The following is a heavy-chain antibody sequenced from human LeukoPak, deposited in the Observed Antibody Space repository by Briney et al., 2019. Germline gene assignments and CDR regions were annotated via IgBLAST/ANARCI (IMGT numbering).Heavy chain of an antibody. CDR2: IKKDGSEK. CDR3: RGGHYSGLER. J-gene: IGHJ4*02. CDR1: GFTFGDNW. V-gene: IGHV3-7*01. D-gene: IGHD3-10*01. Sequence: GGSLRLSCVASGFTFGDNWMNWVRQAPGKGLEWVASIKKDGSEKYYVDSVKGRFTISRDNVKNSLYLQMNRLGPEDTAVYYCRGGHYSGLERWGRGTLVTVSS.